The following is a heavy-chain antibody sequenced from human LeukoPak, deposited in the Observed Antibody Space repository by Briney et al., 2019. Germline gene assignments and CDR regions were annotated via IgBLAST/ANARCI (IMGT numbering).Heavy chain of an antibody. CDR3: ARDPYSGNYGNYYYYYMDV. D-gene: IGHD1-26*01. J-gene: IGHJ6*03. Sequence: GGTLRLSCAASGFIFSSHGMTWVRQAPGKGLEWVSSITISGTYIFYADSVKGRFTISRDNAKTSLYLQMNSLGPEDTAVYYCARDPYSGNYGNYYYYYMDVWGKGTTVTISS. V-gene: IGHV3-21*01. CDR1: GFIFSSHG. CDR2: ITISGTYI.